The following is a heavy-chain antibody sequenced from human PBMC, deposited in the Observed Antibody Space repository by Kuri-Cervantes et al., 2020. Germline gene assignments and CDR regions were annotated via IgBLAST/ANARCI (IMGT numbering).Heavy chain of an antibody. V-gene: IGHV3-30-3*01. CDR3: ARPVVVINYYYYGMDV. CDR1: GFTFSSYA. D-gene: IGHD3-22*01. J-gene: IGHJ6*02. CDR2: ISYDGSNK. Sequence: LSLTCAASGFTFSSYAMHWVRQAPGKGLEWVAVISYDGSNKYYADSVKGRFTISRDNSKNTLYLQMNSLRAEDTAVYYCARPVVVINYYYYGMDVWGQGTTVTVSS.